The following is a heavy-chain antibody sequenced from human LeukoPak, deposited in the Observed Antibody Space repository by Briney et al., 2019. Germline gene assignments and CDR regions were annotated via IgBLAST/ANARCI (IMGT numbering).Heavy chain of an antibody. D-gene: IGHD1-14*01. CDR1: GYTFTSYD. V-gene: IGHV1-8*01. CDR3: ARGGAVSYYYYYYMDV. J-gene: IGHJ6*03. CDR2: MNPNSGNT. Sequence: GASVKVSCKASGYTFTSYDINWVRQATGQGLEWMGWMNPNSGNTGYAQKFQGRVTMTRNTSISTAYMELRSLRSEDTAVYYSARGGAVSYYYYYYMDVWGKGTTVTISS.